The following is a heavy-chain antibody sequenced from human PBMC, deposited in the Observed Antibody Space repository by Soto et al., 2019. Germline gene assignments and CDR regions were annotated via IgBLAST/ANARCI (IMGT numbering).Heavy chain of an antibody. V-gene: IGHV4-34*01. Sequence: SETLSLTCAVYGGSFSGYYWSWIRQPPGKGLEWIGEINHSGSTNYNPSLKSRVTISVDTSKNQFSLKLSSVTAADTAVYYCARGRCNWNYWGQGTLVTVSP. J-gene: IGHJ4*02. CDR2: INHSGST. CDR3: ARGRCNWNY. CDR1: GGSFSGYY. D-gene: IGHD1-20*01.